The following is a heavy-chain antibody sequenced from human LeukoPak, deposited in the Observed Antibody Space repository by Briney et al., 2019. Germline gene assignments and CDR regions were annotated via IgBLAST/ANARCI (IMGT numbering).Heavy chain of an antibody. D-gene: IGHD3-10*01. Sequence: SETLSLTCTVSGGSISSGSYYWSWIRQPAGKGLEWIGRIYTSGSTNYNPSLKSRVTISVDTSKNQFSLKLSSVTAADTAVYYCARAVRGSGSYQTTDYMDVWGKGTTVTISS. CDR2: IYTSGST. CDR3: ARAVRGSGSYQTTDYMDV. V-gene: IGHV4-61*02. CDR1: GGSISSGSYY. J-gene: IGHJ6*03.